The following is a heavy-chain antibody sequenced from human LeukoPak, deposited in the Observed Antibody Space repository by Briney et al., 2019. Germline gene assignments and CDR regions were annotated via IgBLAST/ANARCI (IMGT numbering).Heavy chain of an antibody. CDR2: IYTSGST. V-gene: IGHV4-4*07. J-gene: IGHJ4*02. D-gene: IGHD6-13*01. CDR1: GGSISSYY. Sequence: KTSETLSLTCTVSGGSISSYYWSWIRQPAGKGLEWIGRIYTSGSTNYNPSLKSRVTMSVDTSKNQFSLKLSSVTAADTAVYYCAMGMAAGDPFDYWGQGTLVTVSS. CDR3: AMGMAAGDPFDY.